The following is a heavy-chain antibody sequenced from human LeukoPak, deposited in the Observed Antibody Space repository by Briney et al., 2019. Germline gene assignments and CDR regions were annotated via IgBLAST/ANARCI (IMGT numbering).Heavy chain of an antibody. J-gene: IGHJ5*02. CDR3: ARHFYESSWFGELLLDWFDP. Sequence: LETLSLTCTVSGGSISSSSYYWGWLRQPPGKGLEWIGSIYYSGSTYYNPSLKSRVTISVDTSKKQFSLKRSSVTAADTAVYYCARHFYESSWFGELLLDWFDPWGQGTLVTVSS. V-gene: IGHV4-39*01. CDR2: IYYSGST. CDR1: GGSISSSSYY. D-gene: IGHD3-10*01.